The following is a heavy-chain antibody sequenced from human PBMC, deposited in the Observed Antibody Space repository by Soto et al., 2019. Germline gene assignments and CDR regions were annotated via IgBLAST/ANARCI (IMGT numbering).Heavy chain of an antibody. J-gene: IGHJ5*02. CDR1: GYTFTSYS. D-gene: IGHD3-22*01. CDR2: ISAYNGNT. CDR3: ARDEDSSGYYKGFDP. V-gene: IGHV1-18*01. Sequence: SVKVSCKASGYTFTSYSISWVRQAPVQGLEWMGWISAYNGNTNYAQKPQGRFTMTTDTSTSTAYMERRSLRSDDTAAYYCARDEDSSGYYKGFDPWGQGTLVTVSS.